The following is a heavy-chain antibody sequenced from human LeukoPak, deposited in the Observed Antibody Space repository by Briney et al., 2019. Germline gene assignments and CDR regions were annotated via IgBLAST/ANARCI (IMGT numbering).Heavy chain of an antibody. D-gene: IGHD4/OR15-4a*01. J-gene: IGHJ5*02. V-gene: IGHV4-4*07. CDR2: IFTSGST. CDR1: GGSITSDY. CDR3: SRGGAVDL. Sequence: SETLSLTCTVSGGSITSDYWSWIRQPAGKGLEWIGRIFTSGSTSYNPSLKSRVTMSLDTSKNQFSLKLRSVTAAETAVYFCSRGGAVDLWGQGTLVTVSS.